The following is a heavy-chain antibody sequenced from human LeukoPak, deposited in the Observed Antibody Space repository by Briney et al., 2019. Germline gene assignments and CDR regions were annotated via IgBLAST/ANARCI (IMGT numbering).Heavy chain of an antibody. CDR1: GGSINSYY. CDR2: IYYSGSS. D-gene: IGHD6-13*01. V-gene: IGHV4-59*08. Sequence: SETLSLTCTVSGGSINSYYWSYIRQPPGKGLEWIAYIYYSGSSSYNPSLWSRVTISVDTSKNQFSLKLSSVTAADTAVYYCARHEIAAAGANAFDIWGQGTVVTVSS. CDR3: ARHEIAAAGANAFDI. J-gene: IGHJ3*02.